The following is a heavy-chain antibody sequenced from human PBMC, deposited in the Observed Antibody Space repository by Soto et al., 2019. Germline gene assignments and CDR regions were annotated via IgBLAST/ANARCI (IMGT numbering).Heavy chain of an antibody. Sequence: PVGSLRLSCAASGFTFSSYGMHWVRQAPGKGLEWVAVISYDGSNKYYADSVKGRFTISRDNSKNTLYLQMNSLRAEDTAVYYCAKNAAGSSFDYWGQGTLVTVSS. CDR3: AKNAAGSSFDY. V-gene: IGHV3-30*18. CDR2: ISYDGSNK. J-gene: IGHJ4*02. CDR1: GFTFSSYG. D-gene: IGHD1-1*01.